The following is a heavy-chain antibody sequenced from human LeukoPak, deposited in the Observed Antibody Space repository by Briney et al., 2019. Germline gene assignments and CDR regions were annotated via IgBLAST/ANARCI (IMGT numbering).Heavy chain of an antibody. V-gene: IGHV3-23*01. CDR1: GFTFSTYA. CDR3: AKNSWEHDAFDI. CDR2: ISGSGGST. Sequence: GGSLRLSCAASGFTFSTYAMSWVRQAPGKGLEWVSAISGSGGSTYYADSVKGRFTISRDNSKNTLYLQMNSLRAEDTAVYYCAKNSWEHDAFDIWGQGTMVTVSS. J-gene: IGHJ3*02. D-gene: IGHD1-26*01.